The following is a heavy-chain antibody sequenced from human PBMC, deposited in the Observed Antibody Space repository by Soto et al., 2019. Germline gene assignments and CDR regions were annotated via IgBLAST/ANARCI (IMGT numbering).Heavy chain of an antibody. CDR3: ARQLEPYYYYYYGMDV. Sequence: GVSLKISCKGSGYNFTSYLSGWVRQMPGKGLEWMGIIYPGDSDTRYSPSFQGQVTISADKSISTAYLQWSSLKASDTAMYYCARQLEPYYYYYYGMDVWGQGTTVTVSS. CDR2: IYPGDSDT. V-gene: IGHV5-51*01. D-gene: IGHD1-1*01. CDR1: GYNFTSYL. J-gene: IGHJ6*02.